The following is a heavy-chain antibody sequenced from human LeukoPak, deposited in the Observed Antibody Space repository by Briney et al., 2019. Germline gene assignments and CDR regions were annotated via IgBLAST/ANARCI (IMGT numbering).Heavy chain of an antibody. D-gene: IGHD2-2*01. V-gene: IGHV3-48*01. CDR2: ISSSSSTI. J-gene: IGHJ6*03. CDR3: ASLVVPAASTYYYYYMDV. Sequence: GGSLRLSCAASGFTFSSYSMNWVRQGRGKGQEWVSYISSSSSTIYYADSVKGRFTIPRDNAKNSLYLQMNSLRAEDTAVYYCASLVVPAASTYYYYYMDVWGKGTTVTVSS. CDR1: GFTFSSYS.